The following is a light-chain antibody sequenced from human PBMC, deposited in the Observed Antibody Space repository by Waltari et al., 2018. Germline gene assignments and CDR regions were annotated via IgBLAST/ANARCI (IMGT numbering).Light chain of an antibody. CDR1: SSDVGCYNL. Sequence: QSALTQPASVSVSPGQSITIPCTGTSSDVGCYNLVSWYQHHPGKAPKLIIFEANKRPSGVSDRFSGSKSGNTASLTISGLQAEDEADYYCCSHAGSTIYVVFGGGTKLTVL. CDR3: CSHAGSTIYVV. J-gene: IGLJ2*01. CDR2: EAN. V-gene: IGLV2-23*01.